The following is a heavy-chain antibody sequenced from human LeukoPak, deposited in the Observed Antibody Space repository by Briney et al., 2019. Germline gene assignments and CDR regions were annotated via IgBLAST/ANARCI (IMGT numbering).Heavy chain of an antibody. Sequence: GGSLRLSCAASGFTFSSYSMNWVRQAPGKGLEWVSHITASGTAMFYADSVKGRFTISRDNAKNSLYLQMNSLRDEDTAVYYCASSGSYRFDYWGRGTLVTVSS. J-gene: IGHJ4*02. CDR2: ITASGTAM. CDR3: ASSGSYRFDY. D-gene: IGHD1-26*01. CDR1: GFTFSSYS. V-gene: IGHV3-48*02.